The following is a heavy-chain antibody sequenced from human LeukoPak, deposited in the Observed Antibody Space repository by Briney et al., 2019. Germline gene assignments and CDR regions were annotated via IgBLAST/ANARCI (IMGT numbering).Heavy chain of an antibody. D-gene: IGHD3-9*01. Sequence: PGGSLRLSCAASGFTFSSHWMHWARQAPGKGLEWVAHISSGGNVEYYLDSVRGRLTMSRDNAKSLLFLQMNSLRAEDTAVYYCARDTLNGPFVISLDYWGQGALVTVSS. V-gene: IGHV3-48*03. J-gene: IGHJ4*02. CDR3: ARDTLNGPFVISLDY. CDR2: ISSGGNVE. CDR1: GFTFSSHW.